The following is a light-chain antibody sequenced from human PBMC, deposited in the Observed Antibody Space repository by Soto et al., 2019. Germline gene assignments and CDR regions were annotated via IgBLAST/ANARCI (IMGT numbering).Light chain of an antibody. CDR3: SSYTNSNAAV. Sequence: QSALTQPASVSGSPGQSITISCTGTSSDVGGYNYVSWYQQHPGKAPKLMIYNVSNRPSGASNRFSGSKSGNTASLTISGLQAEDEADYYCSSYTNSNAAVFGGGTQLTVL. CDR2: NVS. J-gene: IGLJ7*01. CDR1: SSDVGGYNY. V-gene: IGLV2-14*01.